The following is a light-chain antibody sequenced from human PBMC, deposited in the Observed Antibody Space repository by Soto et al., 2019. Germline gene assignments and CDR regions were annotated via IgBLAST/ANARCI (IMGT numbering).Light chain of an antibody. CDR3: QHCNSLPLT. V-gene: IGKV1-33*01. J-gene: IGKJ5*01. CDR1: QDISNS. CDR2: DAS. Sequence: DIQMTQSPSCLSASGGDVGAMCCQASQDISNSLNWYHQKPGKAPKLLIYDASNLETGVPSRFSGSGSGTDFTFTISSLQPEDIATYYCQHCNSLPLTFGQGTRLEI.